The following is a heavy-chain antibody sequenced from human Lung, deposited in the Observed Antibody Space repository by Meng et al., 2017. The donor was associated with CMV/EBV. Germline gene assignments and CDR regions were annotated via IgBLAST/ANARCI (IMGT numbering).Heavy chain of an antibody. V-gene: IGHV3-9*01. CDR1: GFTFDDFA. Sequence: SLKISCAASGFTFDDFAMHWVRQSPGEGLGWVSGISGNSGFIGYADSVKGRFTISRDNARKTLSLEINPLRVEDTALYYCVKGGGEKVTFDAMDVWGQGTTVTVSS. CDR2: ISGNSGFI. J-gene: IGHJ6*02. CDR3: VKGGGEKVTFDAMDV. D-gene: IGHD2-21*02.